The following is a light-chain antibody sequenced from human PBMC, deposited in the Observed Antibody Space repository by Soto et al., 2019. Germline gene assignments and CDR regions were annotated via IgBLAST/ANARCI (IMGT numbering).Light chain of an antibody. Sequence: DIQMTQSPSSLSVYVGDRATITCRASHNIGSYLNWYQHRPGKAARLLIYDASSLQDGVPSRFSGSGSGTDFTLNISSLQPEDFATYYCQQNTFGGGTKVDIK. CDR3: QQNT. J-gene: IGKJ4*01. V-gene: IGKV1-39*01. CDR1: HNIGSY. CDR2: DAS.